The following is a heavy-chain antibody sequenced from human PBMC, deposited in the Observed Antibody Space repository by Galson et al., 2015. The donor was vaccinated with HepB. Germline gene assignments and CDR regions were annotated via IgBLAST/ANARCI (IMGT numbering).Heavy chain of an antibody. V-gene: IGHV1-8*01. CDR1: GYTFTSYD. J-gene: IGHJ3*02. Sequence: SVKVSCKASGYTFTSYDINWVRQATGQGLEWMGWMYPNSGNTGYAQKFQGRVTMTRNTSISTAYMELSSLRSEDTAVYYCARGQGYYDSSERRNAFDIWGQGTMVTVSS. CDR2: MYPNSGNT. D-gene: IGHD3-22*01. CDR3: ARGQGYYDSSERRNAFDI.